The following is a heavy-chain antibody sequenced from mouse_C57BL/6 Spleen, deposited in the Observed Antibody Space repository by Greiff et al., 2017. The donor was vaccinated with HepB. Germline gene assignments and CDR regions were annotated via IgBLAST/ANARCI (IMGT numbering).Heavy chain of an antibody. Sequence: EVQGVESGGGLVQPGGSMNLSCVASGFTFSNYWMNWVRQSPEKGLEWVAQIRLKSDNYATHYAESVKGRFTISRDDSKSSVYLQMNNLRAEDTGIYYCTAWAWFAYWGQGTLVTVSA. D-gene: IGHD4-1*01. CDR2: IRLKSDNYAT. J-gene: IGHJ3*01. V-gene: IGHV6-3*01. CDR1: GFTFSNYW. CDR3: TAWAWFAY.